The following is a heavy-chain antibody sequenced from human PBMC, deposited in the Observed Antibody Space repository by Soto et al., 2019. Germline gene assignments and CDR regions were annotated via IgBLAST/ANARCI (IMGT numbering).Heavy chain of an antibody. CDR3: ARDQGSSCYDY. Sequence: GGSLRLSCAASGFTFSSYSMNWVRQAPGKGLEWVSSISSSSSYTYYADSVKGRSTISRDNAKNSLYLQMNSLRAEDTAVYYCARDQGSSCYDYWGQGTLVTVSS. CDR1: GFTFSSYS. D-gene: IGHD6-13*01. CDR2: ISSSSSYT. V-gene: IGHV3-21*01. J-gene: IGHJ4*02.